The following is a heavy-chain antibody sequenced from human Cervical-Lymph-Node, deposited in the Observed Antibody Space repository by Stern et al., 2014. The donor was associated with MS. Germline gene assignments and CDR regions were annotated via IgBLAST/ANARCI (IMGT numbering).Heavy chain of an antibody. J-gene: IGHJ4*02. CDR3: ARAITVTTIHLGLDY. Sequence: EVQLVESGAEVKKPGESLKISCKGSGYSFSSYWIGWVRQMPGKGLEWMGSIYALDSDTRYSPSFQGQVTISVDKSINTAYLQWNSLKASDTAMYYCARAITVTTIHLGLDYWGQGTLVTVAS. V-gene: IGHV5-51*01. CDR1: GYSFSSYW. D-gene: IGHD4-17*01. CDR2: IYALDSDT.